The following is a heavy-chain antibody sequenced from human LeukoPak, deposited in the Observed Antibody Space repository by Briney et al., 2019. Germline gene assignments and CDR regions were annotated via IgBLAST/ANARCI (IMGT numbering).Heavy chain of an antibody. D-gene: IGHD6-13*01. CDR3: ARAGSSSRWVNDY. V-gene: IGHV1-2*02. CDR1: GYXFTGYY. Sequence: ASVKVSCKASGYXFTGYYIHWVRQAPGQGLEWMGWINPNSGGTNYAQKFQGRVTMTRDTSISTAYMELSRLRSDDTAVYYCARAGSSSRWVNDYWGQGTLVTVSS. J-gene: IGHJ4*02. CDR2: INPNSGGT.